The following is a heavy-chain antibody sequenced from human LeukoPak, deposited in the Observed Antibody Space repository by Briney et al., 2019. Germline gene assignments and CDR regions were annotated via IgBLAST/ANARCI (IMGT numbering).Heavy chain of an antibody. CDR3: AAESYSKYGVY. Sequence: GTAVKVSCKPSGFTFTPSATQSGRQARGQRLEWIGWIVVGSGNTNYAQKFQERVTITRDMSTSTAYMELSSLRSEDTAVYYCAAESYSKYGVYWGQGTLVTVSS. CDR2: IVVGSGNT. CDR1: GFTFTPSA. J-gene: IGHJ4*02. V-gene: IGHV1-58*02. D-gene: IGHD4-11*01.